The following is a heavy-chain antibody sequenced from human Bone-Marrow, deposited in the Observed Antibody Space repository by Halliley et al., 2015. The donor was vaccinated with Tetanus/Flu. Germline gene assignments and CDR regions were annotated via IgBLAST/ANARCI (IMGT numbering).Heavy chain of an antibody. D-gene: IGHD5-12*01. J-gene: IGHJ4*02. V-gene: IGHV1-18*01. Sequence: QMQLVQSGPEVKKPGASVKVSCQASGYTFTNYGVGWVRQAPGQGLEWLGWSSTSTGYSHYSQRVQGRVTMTTDTSTRTAYMELRSLTSDDTAIFYCARNGTNGGYDIWGQGTLVTVSS. CDR2: SSTSTGYS. CDR1: GYTFTNYG. CDR3: ARNGTNGGYDI.